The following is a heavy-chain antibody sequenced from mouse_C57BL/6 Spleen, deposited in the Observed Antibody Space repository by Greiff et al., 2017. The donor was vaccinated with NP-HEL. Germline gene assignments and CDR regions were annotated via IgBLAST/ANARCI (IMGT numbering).Heavy chain of an antibody. V-gene: IGHV5-9*01. CDR1: GFTFSSYT. CDR3: ARHGPDGYYGFDY. D-gene: IGHD2-3*01. Sequence: DVKLVESGGGLVKPGGSLKLSCAASGFTFSSYTMSWVRQTPEKRLEWVATISGGGGNTYYPDSVKGRFTISRDNAKNTLYLQMSSLRSEDTALYYCARHGPDGYYGFDYWGQGTTLTVSS. CDR2: ISGGGGNT. J-gene: IGHJ2*01.